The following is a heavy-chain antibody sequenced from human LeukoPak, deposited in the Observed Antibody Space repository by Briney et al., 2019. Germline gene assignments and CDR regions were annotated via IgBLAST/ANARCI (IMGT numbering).Heavy chain of an antibody. V-gene: IGHV3-7*01. D-gene: IGHD6-19*01. CDR3: ARTSGEQWLVRRLIYFDY. Sequence: GGSLRLSCAASRFTFSSYWMSWVRQAPGKGLEWVANIKQDGSEKYYVDSVKGRFTISRDNAKNSLYLQMNSLRAEDTAVYYCARTSGEQWLVRRLIYFDYWGQGTLVTVSS. CDR1: RFTFSSYW. J-gene: IGHJ4*02. CDR2: IKQDGSEK.